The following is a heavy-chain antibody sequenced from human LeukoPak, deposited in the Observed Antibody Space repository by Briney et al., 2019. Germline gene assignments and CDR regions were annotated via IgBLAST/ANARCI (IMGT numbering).Heavy chain of an antibody. CDR2: IYPGDSDT. J-gene: IGHJ3*02. V-gene: IGHV5-51*01. D-gene: IGHD6-6*01. CDR3: ARPASSSSDDAFDI. Sequence: GESLKISCKGSGYSFTSQWIGWVRQMPGKGLEWMGIIYPGDSDTIYSPSLQGQVTISADKSISTAYLQWSSLKASDTAMYYCARPASSSSDDAFDIWGQGTMVTVSS. CDR1: GYSFTSQW.